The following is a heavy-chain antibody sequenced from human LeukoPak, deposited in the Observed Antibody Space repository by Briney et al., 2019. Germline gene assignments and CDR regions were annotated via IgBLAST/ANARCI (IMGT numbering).Heavy chain of an antibody. CDR1: GGXISSCY. D-gene: IGHD1-1*01. CDR2: IYYSGST. J-gene: IGHJ6*02. V-gene: IGHV4-59*01. Sequence: SETLSLTCTVSGGXISSCYWSWIRQPPGKGLEWIGYIYYSGSTNYNPSLKSRVTISVDTSKNQFSLKLSSVTAADTAVYYCARVNWNDRFGRYYYYYGMDVWGQGTTVTVSS. CDR3: ARVNWNDRFGRYYYYYGMDV.